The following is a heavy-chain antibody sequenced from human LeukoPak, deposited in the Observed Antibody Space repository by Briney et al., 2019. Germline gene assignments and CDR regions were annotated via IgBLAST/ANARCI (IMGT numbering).Heavy chain of an antibody. D-gene: IGHD3-22*01. J-gene: IGHJ3*02. CDR1: GFTFSSYA. V-gene: IGHV3-23*01. CDR3: AKELADYYDSSGYPGKGAFDI. CDR2: ISGSGGST. Sequence: GGSLRLSCAASGFTFSSYAMSWVRQAPGKGLELVSAISGSGGSTYYADSVKGRFTISRDNSKNTLYLQMNSLRAEDTDVYYCAKELADYYDSSGYPGKGAFDIWGQGTMVTVSS.